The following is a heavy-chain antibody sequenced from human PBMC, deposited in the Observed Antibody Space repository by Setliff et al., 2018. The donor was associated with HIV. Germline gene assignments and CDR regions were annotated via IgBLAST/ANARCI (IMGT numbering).Heavy chain of an antibody. D-gene: IGHD2-2*01. CDR3: ARGVIIAVPAAIDMDV. J-gene: IGHJ6*03. CDR1: GYTFSGYY. Sequence: GASVKVSCKASGYTFSGYYMHWVRQAPGQGLEWMGWINPNSGGTNYAQKFQGRVTMTRDTSISTAYMELSRLRSDDMAVYYCARGVIIAVPAAIDMDVWGKGTTVTVSS. CDR2: INPNSGGT. V-gene: IGHV1-2*02.